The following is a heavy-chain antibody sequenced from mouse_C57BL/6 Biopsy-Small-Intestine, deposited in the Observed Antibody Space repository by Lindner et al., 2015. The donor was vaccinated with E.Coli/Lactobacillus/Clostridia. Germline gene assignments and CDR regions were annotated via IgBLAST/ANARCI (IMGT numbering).Heavy chain of an antibody. CDR2: INVGNGVA. Sequence: SVKVSCKASGYTFTSYPIHWVRQAPGQRLEWMGWINVGNGVAKFSQKFQGRVTITRDTSASTGYMELSNLRSEDTAVYYCARERSAAGWDAFDVWGQGTMVTVSS. D-gene: IGHD4-1*01. J-gene: IGHJ1*01. CDR3: ARERSAAGWDAFDV. CDR1: GYTFTSYP. V-gene: IGHV1-84*02.